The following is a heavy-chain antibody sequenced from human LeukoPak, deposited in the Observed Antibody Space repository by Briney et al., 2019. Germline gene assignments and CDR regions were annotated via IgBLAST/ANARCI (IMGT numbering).Heavy chain of an antibody. Sequence: PGGSLRLSCAASGFTFSNYAMNWVRQAPGKGLEWVGRIKTKTDGGTTDYAEPVKGRFTISRDDSKNTLYLQMNSLKTEDTAVYYCTTDPRTSSGPYYYYGMDVWGQGTTVTVSS. V-gene: IGHV3-15*01. CDR3: TTDPRTSSGPYYYYGMDV. CDR1: GFTFSNYA. J-gene: IGHJ6*02. D-gene: IGHD3-10*01. CDR2: IKTKTDGGTT.